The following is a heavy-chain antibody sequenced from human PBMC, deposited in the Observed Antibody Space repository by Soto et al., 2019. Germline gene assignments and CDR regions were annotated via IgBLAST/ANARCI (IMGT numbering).Heavy chain of an antibody. CDR3: AREVRIRFLEWFSD. CDR1: GGTFSSYA. J-gene: IGHJ4*02. CDR2: IIPIFGTA. V-gene: IGHV1-69*13. D-gene: IGHD3-3*01. Sequence: SVKVSCKASGGTFSSYAISWVRQAPGQGLEWMGGIIPIFGTANYAQKFQGRVTITADESTSTAYMELSSLRSEDTAVYYCAREVRIRFLEWFSDWGQGTLVTVS.